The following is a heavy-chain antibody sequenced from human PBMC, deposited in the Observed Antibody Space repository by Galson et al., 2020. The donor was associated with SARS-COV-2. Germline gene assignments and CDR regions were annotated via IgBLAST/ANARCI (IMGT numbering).Heavy chain of an antibody. V-gene: IGHV1-2*02. CDR2: INPNSGGT. D-gene: IGHD1-26*01. CDR1: GYTFTGYY. CDR3: ARDKTGELPAADAFDI. Sequence: ASVKVSCKASGYTFTGYYMHWVRQAPGQGLEWMGWINPNSGGTNYAQKFQGRVTMTRDTSISTAYMELSRLRSDDTAVYYCARDKTGELPAADAFDIWGQGTMVTVSS. J-gene: IGHJ3*02.